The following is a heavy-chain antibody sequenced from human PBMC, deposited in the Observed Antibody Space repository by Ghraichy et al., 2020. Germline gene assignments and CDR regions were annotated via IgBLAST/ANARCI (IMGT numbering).Heavy chain of an antibody. J-gene: IGHJ6*02. Sequence: SQTLSLTCAISGDSVSSNSAAWNWIRQSPSRGLEWLGRTYYRSKWYNDYAVSVKSRITINPDTSKNQFSLQLNSVTPEDTAVYYCARDHGAKGYYYYYYGMDVWGQGTTVTVSS. CDR3: ARDHGAKGYYYYYYGMDV. CDR2: TYYRSKWYN. D-gene: IGHD4/OR15-4a*01. V-gene: IGHV6-1*01. CDR1: GDSVSSNSAA.